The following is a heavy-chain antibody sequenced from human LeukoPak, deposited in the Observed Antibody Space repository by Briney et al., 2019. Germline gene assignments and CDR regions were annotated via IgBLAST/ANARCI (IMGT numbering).Heavy chain of an antibody. CDR1: GFTFSNYG. CDR2: VSLDGSKT. J-gene: IGHJ4*02. D-gene: IGHD3-22*01. V-gene: IGHV3-30*03. Sequence: PGGSLRLSCAASGFTFSNYGMHWVRQAPGKGLEWVAIVSLDGSKTYYADSVKGRFTISRGNSKNTLYLQMNSLRSEDTAVYYCARDGDTSGHFSHNDYWGLGTLVTVSS. CDR3: ARDGDTSGHFSHNDY.